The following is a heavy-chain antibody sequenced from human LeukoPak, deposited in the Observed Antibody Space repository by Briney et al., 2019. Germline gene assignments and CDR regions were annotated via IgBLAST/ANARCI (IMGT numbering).Heavy chain of an antibody. Sequence: PVGSLRLSSAASGLTFITDWMHWGREAPGKGVVWGSRINSDVIAADYADSVKGRFTISKDNAKNTLYLQMNRLRAEDTAVYYCATIAVAGSDFDCWGQGTLVTVSS. CDR3: ATIAVAGSDFDC. J-gene: IGHJ4*02. V-gene: IGHV3-74*01. CDR2: INSDVIAA. D-gene: IGHD6-19*01. CDR1: GLTFITDW.